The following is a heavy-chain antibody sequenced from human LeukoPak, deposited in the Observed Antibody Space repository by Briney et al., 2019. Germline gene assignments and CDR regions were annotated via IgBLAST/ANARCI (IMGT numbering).Heavy chain of an antibody. Sequence: GGSLRLSCAASGFTFDDYAMHWVRQAPGKGLEWVSGISWNSGSIGYADSVKGRFTISRDNAKNSLYLQMNSLRAEDTALYYCAKDTDSSGYYLWVFDYWGQGTLVTVSS. CDR2: ISWNSGSI. CDR3: AKDTDSSGYYLWVFDY. V-gene: IGHV3-9*01. CDR1: GFTFDDYA. J-gene: IGHJ4*02. D-gene: IGHD3-22*01.